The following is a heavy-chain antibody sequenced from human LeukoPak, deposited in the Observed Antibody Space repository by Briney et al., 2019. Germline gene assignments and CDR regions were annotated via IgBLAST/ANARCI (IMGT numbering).Heavy chain of an antibody. V-gene: IGHV1-18*01. Sequence: ASVKVSCKASGYTFTSYGISWARQAPGQGLEWMGWISAYNGNTNYAQKLQGRVTMTTDTSTSTAYMELRSLRSDDTAVYYCARVLWNFWSGYYYGMDVWGQGTTVTVSS. CDR1: GYTFTSYG. CDR2: ISAYNGNT. D-gene: IGHD3-3*01. J-gene: IGHJ6*02. CDR3: ARVLWNFWSGYYYGMDV.